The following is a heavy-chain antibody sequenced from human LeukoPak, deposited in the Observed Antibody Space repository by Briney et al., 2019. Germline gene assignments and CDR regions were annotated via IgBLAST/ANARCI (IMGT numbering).Heavy chain of an antibody. J-gene: IGHJ4*02. V-gene: IGHV4-34*01. CDR3: ARGWLDYDY. CDR1: GGSFSGYY. Sequence: SETLSLTCAVYGGSFSGYYWSWIRQPPGKGLEWIGEINHSGSTNYNPSLKSRVTISVDTSKNQFSLKLSSVTAADTAVYYCARGWLDYDYWGQGTPVTVSS. D-gene: IGHD6-19*01. CDR2: INHSGST.